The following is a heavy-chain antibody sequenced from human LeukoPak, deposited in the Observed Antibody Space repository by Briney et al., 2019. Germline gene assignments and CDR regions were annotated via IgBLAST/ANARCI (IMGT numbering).Heavy chain of an antibody. J-gene: IGHJ5*02. Sequence: ASVRVSCKAPGYTVIGYYIHWVRQAPGQGLEWRGWISPNSGGTNYAQTFQGRVTMTRDTSISTAYMEVSWLTSDDTAIYYCARADRLHGGPYLIGPWGQGTLVTVSS. CDR3: ARADRLHGGPYLIGP. CDR1: GYTVIGYY. CDR2: ISPNSGGT. D-gene: IGHD2-21*01. V-gene: IGHV1-2*02.